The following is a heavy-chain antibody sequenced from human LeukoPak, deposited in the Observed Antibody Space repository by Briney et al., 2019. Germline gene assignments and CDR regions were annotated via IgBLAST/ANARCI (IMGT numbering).Heavy chain of an antibody. J-gene: IGHJ6*03. CDR2: IAYSGTA. Sequence: SETLSLTCTVSGGSISSRSYYWGWIRQPPGKGPEWFGSIAYSGTAYYNPSLMSRVTMSVDRSKNQFSLKLNSVTAADTAVFFCARVVAAQSDYYYYMDVWGKGATVTVSS. CDR1: GGSISSRSYY. D-gene: IGHD2-15*01. V-gene: IGHV4-39*07. CDR3: ARVVAAQSDYYYYMDV.